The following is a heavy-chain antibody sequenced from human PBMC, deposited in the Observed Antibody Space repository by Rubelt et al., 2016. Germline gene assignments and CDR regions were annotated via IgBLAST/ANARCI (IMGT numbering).Heavy chain of an antibody. D-gene: IGHD3-22*01. Sequence: QVQLQESGPGLVKPSETLSLTCTVSGGSISSTNFYWDWIRQPPRKGLEWIGTTSYSGSTFYSPSLKSRVTISADTSKNQFSLKLSSVTAADTAVYYCARVYDGTGFRQYYFDYWGLGILVTVSS. J-gene: IGHJ4*02. CDR2: TSYSGST. V-gene: IGHV4-39*07. CDR1: GGSISSTNFY. CDR3: ARVYDGTGFRQYYFDY.